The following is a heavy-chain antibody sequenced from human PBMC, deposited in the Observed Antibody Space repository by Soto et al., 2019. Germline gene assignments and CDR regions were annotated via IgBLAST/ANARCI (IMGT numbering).Heavy chain of an antibody. V-gene: IGHV1-3*01. Sequence: GASVKVSCKASGYTFTSYAMHWVRQAPGQRLEWMGWINAGNGNTKYSQKFQGRVTITRDTSASTAYMELSSLRSEDTAVYYCAREYCGGDCSTTGYYYYGMDVWGKGTTVTVSS. CDR2: INAGNGNT. CDR1: GYTFTSYA. J-gene: IGHJ6*04. CDR3: AREYCGGDCSTTGYYYYGMDV. D-gene: IGHD2-21*02.